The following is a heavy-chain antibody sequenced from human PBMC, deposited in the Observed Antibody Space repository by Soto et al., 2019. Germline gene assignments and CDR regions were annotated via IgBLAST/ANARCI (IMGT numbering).Heavy chain of an antibody. D-gene: IGHD6-13*01. V-gene: IGHV4-39*01. Sequence: QLQLQVSGTGLVKPSETLSLTCTVSGGSISSSSYWGWIRQLPGKGLEWIGSIYSIGSTYYNPSLKSRVTISVDTSKNQFSLKLSSVTAADTAVYYCRRSSRYSTDVWGQGTTVTVSS. CDR3: RRSSRYSTDV. J-gene: IGHJ6*02. CDR2: IYSIGST. CDR1: GGSISSSSY.